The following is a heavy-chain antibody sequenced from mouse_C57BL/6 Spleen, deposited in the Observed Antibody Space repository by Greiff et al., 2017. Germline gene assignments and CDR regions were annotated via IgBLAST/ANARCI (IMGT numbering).Heavy chain of an antibody. D-gene: IGHD2-5*01. CDR3: ARTSIVPSYYAMDD. CDR1: GFSLTSYG. J-gene: IGHJ4*01. CDR2: IWSGGST. Sequence: VNVVESGPGLVQPSQSLSITCTVSGFSLTSYGVHWVRQSPGKGLEWLGVIWSGGSTDYNAAFISRLSISKDNSKSQVFFKMNSLQADDTAIYYCARTSIVPSYYAMDDWGQGTSVTVSS. V-gene: IGHV2-2*01.